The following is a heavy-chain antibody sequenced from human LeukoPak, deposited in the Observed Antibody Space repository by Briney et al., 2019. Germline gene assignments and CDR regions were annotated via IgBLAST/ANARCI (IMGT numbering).Heavy chain of an antibody. D-gene: IGHD1-26*01. Sequence: SETLSLTCAVYGGSFSGYYWSWIRQPPGKGLEWIGYIYYSGSTNYNPSLKSRVTISVDTSKNQFSLKLSSVTAADTAVYYCARGGYSGSYLDYYYYYGMDVWGQGTTVTVSS. J-gene: IGHJ6*02. V-gene: IGHV4-59*01. CDR2: IYYSGST. CDR1: GGSFSGYY. CDR3: ARGGYSGSYLDYYYYYGMDV.